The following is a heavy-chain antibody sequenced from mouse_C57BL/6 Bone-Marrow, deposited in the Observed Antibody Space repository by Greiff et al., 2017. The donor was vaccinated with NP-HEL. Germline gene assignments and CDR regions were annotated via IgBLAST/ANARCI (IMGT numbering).Heavy chain of an antibody. CDR3: APITTVVANWYFDV. V-gene: IGHV1-81*01. CDR2: IYPRSGNT. Sequence: QVQLKESGAELARPGASVKLSCKASGYTFTSYGISWVKQRTGQGLEWIGEIYPRSGNTYYNEKFKGKATLTADKSSSTAYMELRSLTSEDSAVYFCAPITTVVANWYFDVWGTGTTVTVSS. CDR1: GYTFTSYG. J-gene: IGHJ1*03. D-gene: IGHD1-1*01.